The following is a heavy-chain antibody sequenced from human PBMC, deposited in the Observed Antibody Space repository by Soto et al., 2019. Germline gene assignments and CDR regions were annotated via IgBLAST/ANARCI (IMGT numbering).Heavy chain of an antibody. J-gene: IGHJ6*02. CDR1: GGSISSGGYS. CDR3: ARKRSSSWYYYYYGMDV. D-gene: IGHD6-13*01. CDR2: IYHSGST. V-gene: IGHV4-30-2*01. Sequence: PSETLSLTCAVSGGSISSGGYSWSWIRQPPXKGLEWIGYIYHSGSTYYNPSLKSRVTISVDRSKNQFSLKLSSVTAADTAVYYCARKRSSSWYYYYYGMDVWGQGTTVTVSS.